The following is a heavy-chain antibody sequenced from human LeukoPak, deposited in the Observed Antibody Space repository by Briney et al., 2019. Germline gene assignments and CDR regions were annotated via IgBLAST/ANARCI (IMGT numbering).Heavy chain of an antibody. CDR2: INYSGST. CDR1: GGSVSSTTYY. V-gene: IGHV4-39*01. Sequence: SETLSLTRTVSGGSVSSTTYYWSWIRQPPGKGLEWIASINYSGSTYYNPSLKSRVTIPVDTSENQFSLKLSSVTAADTAVYYCARYVVYGSGKYYFDYWGQGTLVTVSS. J-gene: IGHJ4*02. D-gene: IGHD3-10*01. CDR3: ARYVVYGSGKYYFDY.